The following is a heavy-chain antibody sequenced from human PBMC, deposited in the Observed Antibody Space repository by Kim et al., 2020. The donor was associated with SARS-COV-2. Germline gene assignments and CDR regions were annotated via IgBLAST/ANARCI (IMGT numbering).Heavy chain of an antibody. CDR1: GYSFTSYW. V-gene: IGHV5-51*01. CDR3: ARLSKSSIFGVVNPRYYFDY. Sequence: GESLKISCKGSGYSFTSYWIGWVRQMPGKGLEWMGIIYPGDSDTRYSPSFQGQVTISADKSISTAYLQWSSLKASDTAMYYCARLSKSSIFGVVNPRYYFDYWGQGTLVTVSS. D-gene: IGHD3-3*01. CDR2: IYPGDSDT. J-gene: IGHJ4*02.